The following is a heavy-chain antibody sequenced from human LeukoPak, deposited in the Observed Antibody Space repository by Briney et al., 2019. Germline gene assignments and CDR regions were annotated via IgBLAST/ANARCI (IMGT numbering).Heavy chain of an antibody. J-gene: IGHJ4*02. CDR2: IKSNTDGGTT. CDR1: GFIFINAW. Sequence: GGSLRLSCAASGFIFINAWMIWVSQTPGKGLEWVGRIKSNTDGGTTDYSAPVKGRFTISRDDSKNTLYLQMDSLKTEDTAVYYCTTPTVTTKNNDYWGQGTLVTVSS. D-gene: IGHD4-17*01. V-gene: IGHV3-15*01. CDR3: TTPTVTTKNNDY.